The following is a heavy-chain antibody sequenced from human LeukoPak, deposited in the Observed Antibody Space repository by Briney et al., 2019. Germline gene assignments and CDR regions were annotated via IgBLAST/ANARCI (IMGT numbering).Heavy chain of an antibody. D-gene: IGHD3-10*01. J-gene: IGHJ4*02. CDR3: AGYYYGSGSFDY. CDR2: INPNSGGT. Sequence: ASVKVSCKASGYTFSDYYMHWVRQAPGQGLEWMGWINPNSGGTNYAQKFQGRVTMTRDTSISTAYMELSRLRSDDTAVYYCAGYYYGSGSFDYWGQGTLVTVSS. CDR1: GYTFSDYY. V-gene: IGHV1-2*02.